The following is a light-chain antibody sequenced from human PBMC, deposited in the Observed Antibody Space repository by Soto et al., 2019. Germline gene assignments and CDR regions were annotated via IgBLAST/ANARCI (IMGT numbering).Light chain of an antibody. CDR2: AAS. CDR1: QSISSY. CDR3: QQSYSTPPE. J-gene: IGKJ5*01. V-gene: IGKV1-39*01. Sequence: DIQMTQSPSSLSASVGDRVTITCRASQSISSYLNWYQQKPGKAPKLLIYAASSLQSGVPSRFSGSGSGTDFTLTISSLQPEDFATYYCQQSYSTPPEFDQGTRLEIK.